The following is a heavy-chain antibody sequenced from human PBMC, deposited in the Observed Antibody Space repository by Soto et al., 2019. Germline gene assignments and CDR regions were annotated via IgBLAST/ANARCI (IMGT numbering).Heavy chain of an antibody. D-gene: IGHD2-21*01. CDR3: TTKVVGCTSRPIYSCFDL. Sequence: EVQLLESGGDSVQPGGSVRLSCAGSGFTFINYAMNWVRQAPGKGLEWVSTISGGGDATFFADSVRGRFSFSRDNSKNTVTLRMSSLGVDETAVWYCTTKVVGCTSRPIYSCFDLSGRGTLVHVSS. CDR1: GFTFINYA. J-gene: IGHJ2*01. CDR2: ISGGGDAT. V-gene: IGHV3-23*01.